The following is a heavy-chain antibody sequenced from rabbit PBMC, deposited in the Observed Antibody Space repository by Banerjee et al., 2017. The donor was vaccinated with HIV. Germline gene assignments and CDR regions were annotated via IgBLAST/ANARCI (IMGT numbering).Heavy chain of an antibody. CDR3: ARGIAYFGTRLDL. J-gene: IGHJ3*01. CDR2: IGTGSGST. CDR1: GLDFSSSYW. V-gene: IGHV1S45*01. Sequence: QQQLEESGGGLVKPEGSLTLTCKASGLDFSSSYWICWVRQAPGKGLEWIGCIGTGSGSTYYASWVNGRFTISKTSSTTVTLQMTSLTAADTATYFCARGIAYFGTRLDLWGQGTLVTVS. D-gene: IGHD6-1*01.